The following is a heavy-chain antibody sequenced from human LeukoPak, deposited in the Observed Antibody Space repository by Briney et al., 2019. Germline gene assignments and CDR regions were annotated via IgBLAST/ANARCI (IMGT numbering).Heavy chain of an antibody. Sequence: SETLSLTCAVSGYSISSGHYWGWIRQPPGKGLEWIGSIYHTGSTYYNPSLQSRVTISLDSPKNQFSLKLTSVTAADTAVYYCASGGTAVVMALTYYFDPWGQGTPVTVSS. CDR1: GYSISSGHY. V-gene: IGHV4-38-2*01. D-gene: IGHD3-22*01. CDR3: ASGGTAVVMALTYYFDP. J-gene: IGHJ5*02. CDR2: IYHTGST.